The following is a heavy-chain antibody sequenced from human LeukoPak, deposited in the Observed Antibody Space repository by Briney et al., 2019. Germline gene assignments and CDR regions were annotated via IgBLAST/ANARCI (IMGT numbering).Heavy chain of an antibody. Sequence: PGGSLRLSCAASGFTFSIYSMNWVRQAPGEGLEWLSYISADSNTIYYADSVKGRFTISRDNAKTSLYLQMNTLRDEDTAVYYCARDRAAPTWLFDLWGRGTLVLVSS. CDR3: ARDRAAPTWLFDL. J-gene: IGHJ2*01. D-gene: IGHD2-15*01. CDR2: ISADSNTI. V-gene: IGHV3-48*02. CDR1: GFTFSIYS.